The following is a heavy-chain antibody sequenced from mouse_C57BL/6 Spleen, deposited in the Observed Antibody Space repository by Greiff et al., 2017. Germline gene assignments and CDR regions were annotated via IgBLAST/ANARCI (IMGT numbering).Heavy chain of an antibody. J-gene: IGHJ3*01. V-gene: IGHV5-6*01. CDR2: ISSGGSYT. D-gene: IGHD2-5*01. Sequence: EVQGVESGGDLVKPGGSLKLSCAASGFTFSSYGMSWVRQTPDKRLEWVATISSGGSYTYYPDSVKGRFTISRDNAKNTLYLQMSSLKSEDTAMYYCARQGLYSNYWFAYWGQGTLVTVSA. CDR3: ARQGLYSNYWFAY. CDR1: GFTFSSYG.